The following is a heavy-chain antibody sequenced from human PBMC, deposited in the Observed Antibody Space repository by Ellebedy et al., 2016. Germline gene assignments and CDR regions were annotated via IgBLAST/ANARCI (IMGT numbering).Heavy chain of an antibody. D-gene: IGHD5-18*01. CDR2: VFHSGAT. CDR3: ARVSPIQLWSSDYYYGMDV. V-gene: IGHV4-59*02. CDR1: GGSVSSDY. Sequence: SETLSLTCNVSGGSVSSDYWNWIRRPPGKGLEWIGFVFHSGATHYNPSLKSRVPMSVDTSKSQFSLRLTSVTAEDTAVYYCARVSPIQLWSSDYYYGMDVWGQGTTVTVSS. J-gene: IGHJ6*02.